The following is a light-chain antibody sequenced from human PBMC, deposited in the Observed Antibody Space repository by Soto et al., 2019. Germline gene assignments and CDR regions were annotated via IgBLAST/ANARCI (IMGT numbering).Light chain of an antibody. J-gene: IGLJ1*01. CDR1: NIESEP. CDR3: QVWESGSENYV. Sequence: SYELTQPPSVSVAPGQTATITCGGNNIESEPIHWYRQKPGQAPVLVVYDNSDRPSGIPERLSGSKSGNTATLTISRVEAGDEADYYCQVWESGSENYVFGTGTQLTVL. V-gene: IGLV3-21*02. CDR2: DNS.